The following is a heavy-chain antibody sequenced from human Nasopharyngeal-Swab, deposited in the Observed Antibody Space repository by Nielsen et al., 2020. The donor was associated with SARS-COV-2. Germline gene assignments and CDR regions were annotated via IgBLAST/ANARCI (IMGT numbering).Heavy chain of an antibody. CDR2: IAHDASNE. Sequence: GESLKISCAASGFTFSSFGMHWVRQAQGKGLEWVAFIAHDASNEYYGDSVKGRFSISRDSSKNTLYLQMDSLRGEDTALYYCARDSPAHYGAFYWGRGTLVTVSS. V-gene: IGHV3-30*03. J-gene: IGHJ4*02. CDR1: GFTFSSFG. CDR3: ARDSPAHYGAFY. D-gene: IGHD4-17*01.